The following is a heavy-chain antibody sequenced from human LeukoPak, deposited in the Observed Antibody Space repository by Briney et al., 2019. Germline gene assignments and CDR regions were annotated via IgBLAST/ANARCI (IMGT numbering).Heavy chain of an antibody. CDR1: GYTFTSYT. Sequence: ASVKVSCKASGYTFTSYTINWVRQAPGQGLERMGWINTNTGNPTYAQGFTGRFVFSLDTSVSTAYLQISSLKAEDTAVYYCARDYSWYDLLSGFDYWGQGTLVTVSS. J-gene: IGHJ4*02. D-gene: IGHD3-9*01. CDR3: ARDYSWYDLLSGFDY. V-gene: IGHV7-4-1*02. CDR2: INTNTGNP.